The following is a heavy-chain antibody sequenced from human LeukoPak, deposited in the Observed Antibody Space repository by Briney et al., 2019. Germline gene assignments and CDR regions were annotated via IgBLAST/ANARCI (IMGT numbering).Heavy chain of an antibody. D-gene: IGHD2-8*01. Sequence: PGGSLRLSGAASGFTASSNYMSWVRQAPGKGLEWVSVIYSDDRTYYADSVKGRFTISRHTSKRTLYLQMNSLRAEDTAVYYCAREVMAKRRAFDIWGQETVVTVSS. CDR2: IYSDDRT. V-gene: IGHV3-53*04. CDR1: GFTASSNY. J-gene: IGHJ3*02. CDR3: AREVMAKRRAFDI.